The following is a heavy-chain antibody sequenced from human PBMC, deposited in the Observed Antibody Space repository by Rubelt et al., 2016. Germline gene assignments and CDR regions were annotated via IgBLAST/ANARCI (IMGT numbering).Heavy chain of an antibody. J-gene: IGHJ3*02. CDR2: TYFGGSA. CDR1: GASISSRAYY. D-gene: IGHD2-15*01. V-gene: IGHV4-39*01. Sequence: QVQMQESGPGLVKPSETLSLTCAVSGASISSRAYYCGWVRQPPGKGLEWIGGTYFGGSAQYHPSLTSRVSISVDTSKNQFVLKLTSVTAADTAVYYCGQGLYDAFDMWGQGKMVSVSS. CDR3: GQGLYDAFDM.